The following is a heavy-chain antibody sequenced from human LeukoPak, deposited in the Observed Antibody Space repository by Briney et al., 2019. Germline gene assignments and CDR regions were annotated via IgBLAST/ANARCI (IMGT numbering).Heavy chain of an antibody. CDR1: GDTFSSYA. V-gene: IGHV1-69*05. Sequence: GASVKVSCKASGDTFSSYAISWVRQAPGQGLEWMGRIIPIFGTANYAQKFQGRVTITTDESTSTAYMELSSLRSEDTAVYYCARDVGGSGSPDNWFDPWGQGTLVTVSS. CDR3: ARDVGGSGSPDNWFDP. D-gene: IGHD3-10*01. CDR2: IIPIFGTA. J-gene: IGHJ5*02.